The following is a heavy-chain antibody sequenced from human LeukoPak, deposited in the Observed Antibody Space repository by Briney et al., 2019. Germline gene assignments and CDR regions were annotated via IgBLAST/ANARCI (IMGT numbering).Heavy chain of an antibody. D-gene: IGHD3-10*01. CDR3: ATRLLWFGEFDY. J-gene: IGHJ4*02. V-gene: IGHV1-24*01. Sequence: ASVKVSCKVPGYTLTELSMHWVRQAPGKGLEWMGGFDPEDGETIYAQKFQGRVTMTEDTSTDTAYMELSSLRSEDTAVYYCATRLLWFGEFDYWGQGTLVTVSS. CDR2: FDPEDGET. CDR1: GYTLTELS.